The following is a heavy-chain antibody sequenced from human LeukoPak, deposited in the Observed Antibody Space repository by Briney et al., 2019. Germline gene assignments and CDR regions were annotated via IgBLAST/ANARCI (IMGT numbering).Heavy chain of an antibody. D-gene: IGHD5-24*01. J-gene: IGHJ4*02. CDR1: GFTFSSYS. CDR2: ISSRSYTT. V-gene: IGHV3-48*01. CDR3: ARAPICDY. Sequence: GGSLRLSCAASGFTFSSYSMNWVRQSPGKGLEWISYISSRSYTTYYADSVKGRFTISRDNAKNSLYLQMNSLRAEDTAVYYCARAPICDYWGQGTLVTVSS.